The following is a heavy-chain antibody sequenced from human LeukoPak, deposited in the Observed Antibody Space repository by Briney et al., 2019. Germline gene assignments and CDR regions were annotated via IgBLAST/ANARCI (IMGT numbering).Heavy chain of an antibody. CDR3: ARGRGHATRHPDDTTMAYFDF. Sequence: SVKVSCKASGGTFSRHTISWVRQSPGQGLEWMGGITPMFGTSNYAQKFRGRVTITADESTSTAYVELSSLRSEDTAVYYCARGRGHATRHPDDTTMAYFDFWGQGTLVTVSS. CDR1: GGTFSRHT. D-gene: IGHD5-18*01. V-gene: IGHV1-69*13. J-gene: IGHJ4*02. CDR2: ITPMFGTS.